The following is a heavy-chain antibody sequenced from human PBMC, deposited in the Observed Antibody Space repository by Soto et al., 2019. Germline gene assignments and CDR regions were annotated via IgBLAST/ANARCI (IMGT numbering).Heavy chain of an antibody. Sequence: QITLKESGPTLVKPTQTLTLTCTFSGFSLNTRGVGVGWIRQPPGKALEWLALISWDGEKRYRPSLKTRLTVTKDTCENQVVLIMTNMDPLDTATFYCAHSCGDLLNGYYYLDFWGQGTLVTVSS. V-gene: IGHV2-5*02. CDR3: AHSCGDLLNGYYYLDF. CDR1: GFSLNTRGVG. CDR2: ISWDGEK. J-gene: IGHJ4*02. D-gene: IGHD3-9*01.